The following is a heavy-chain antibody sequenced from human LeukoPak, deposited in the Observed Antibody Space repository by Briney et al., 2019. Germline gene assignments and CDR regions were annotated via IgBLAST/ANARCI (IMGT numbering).Heavy chain of an antibody. D-gene: IGHD6-13*01. CDR2: IYIGGST. Sequence: GGSLTLSGSACGFTGSSSYMSWVGHAPGKELEWVTVIYIGGSTYSADSVKGRFTITRDNYKNTLFLHMNSLRAEATAVYYCARGGMATADHWFAPWGQGPLVIVSS. V-gene: IGHV3-53*01. J-gene: IGHJ5*02. CDR1: GFTGSSSY. CDR3: ARGGMATADHWFAP.